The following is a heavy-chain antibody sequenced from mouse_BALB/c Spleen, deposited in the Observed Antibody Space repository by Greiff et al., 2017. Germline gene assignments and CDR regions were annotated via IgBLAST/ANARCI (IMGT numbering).Heavy chain of an antibody. CDR3: ARRLSFAY. CDR1: GFAFSSYD. J-gene: IGHJ3*01. CDR2: ISSGCGST. Sequence: EVQVVESGGGLVKPGGSLKLSCAASGFAFSSYDMSWVRQTPEKRLEWVAYISSGCGSTYYTETVKGRFTISRDNAKNTLYLQMSSLKSEDTAMYYCARRLSFAYWGQGTLVTVSA. D-gene: IGHD1-1*02. V-gene: IGHV5-12-1*01.